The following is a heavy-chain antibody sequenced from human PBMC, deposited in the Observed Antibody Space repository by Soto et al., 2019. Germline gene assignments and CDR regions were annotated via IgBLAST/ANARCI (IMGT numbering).Heavy chain of an antibody. CDR3: ATIGAHEGCDV. Sequence: EVQLVESGGGLVMPEESLRLSCAASGFTFIGYNMKWVRQAPGKGLEWVARISTSSIEICYSDLVRGRFTIFRDNARKSLYLQMNSLSAEDTAVYYCATIGAHEGCDVWGQGKRVNVPS. CDR1: GFTFIGYN. J-gene: IGHJ3*01. CDR2: ISTSSIEI. V-gene: IGHV3-21*01. D-gene: IGHD3-16*02.